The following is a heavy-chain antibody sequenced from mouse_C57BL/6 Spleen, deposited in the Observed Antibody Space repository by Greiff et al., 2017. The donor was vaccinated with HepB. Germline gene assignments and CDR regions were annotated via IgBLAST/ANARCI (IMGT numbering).Heavy chain of an antibody. Sequence: QVQLQQPGAELVKPGASVKLSCTASGYTFTSYWMHWVKQRPGQGLEWIGMIHPDNGSTNYNEKFKSKTTLTVDKSSSTAYMQLSSRTSEDSAVYYCAREGYDEAWFAYWGQGTPVTVSS. V-gene: IGHV1-64*01. J-gene: IGHJ3*01. D-gene: IGHD2-2*01. CDR2: IHPDNGST. CDR1: GYTFTSYW. CDR3: AREGYDEAWFAY.